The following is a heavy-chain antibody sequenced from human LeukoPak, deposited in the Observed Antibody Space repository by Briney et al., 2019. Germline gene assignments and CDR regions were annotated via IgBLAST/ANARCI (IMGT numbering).Heavy chain of an antibody. CDR2: INPNSGGT. J-gene: IGHJ5*02. Sequence: ASVEVSCKASGYTFTGYYMHWVRQAPGQGLEWMGWINPNSGGTNYAQKFQGRVTMTRDTSISTAYMELSRLRSDDMAVYYCARDLYIAAAGTECWFDPWGQGTLVTVSS. CDR1: GYTFTGYY. V-gene: IGHV1-2*02. CDR3: ARDLYIAAAGTECWFDP. D-gene: IGHD6-13*01.